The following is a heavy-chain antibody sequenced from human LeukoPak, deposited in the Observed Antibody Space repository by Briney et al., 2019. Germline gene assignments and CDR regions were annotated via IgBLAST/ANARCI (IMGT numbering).Heavy chain of an antibody. CDR3: ARDGSWSSISYSDY. CDR1: GYTFTGYY. V-gene: IGHV1-2*02. Sequence: ASVKVSCKASGYTFTGYYIHWVRQAPGQGLEWMGWINPNSGDTKYEQRFQGRVTMTRDTSISTAYMELTRLRSDDAAVYFCARDGSWSSISYSDYWGQGTLSPSPQ. J-gene: IGHJ4*02. D-gene: IGHD2-2*01. CDR2: INPNSGDT.